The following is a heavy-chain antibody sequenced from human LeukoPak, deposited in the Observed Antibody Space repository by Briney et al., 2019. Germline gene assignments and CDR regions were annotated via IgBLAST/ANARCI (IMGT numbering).Heavy chain of an antibody. CDR2: ISEDGGNR. J-gene: IGHJ4*02. Sequence: GGSLRLSCAVSGFTFDDYAMHWVRQAPGKGLEWVSLISEDGGNRYYAGSVKGRFTVSRDHSKNSLYLQMNRLRTEDTAFYYCAKGADPLTWRMMTVAGTRFDFWGQGTLVTVSS. D-gene: IGHD6-19*01. V-gene: IGHV3-43*02. CDR3: AKGADPLTWRMMTVAGTRFDF. CDR1: GFTFDDYA.